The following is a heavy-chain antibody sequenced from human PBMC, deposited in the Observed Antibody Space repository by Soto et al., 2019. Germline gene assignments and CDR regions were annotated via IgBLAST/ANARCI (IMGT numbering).Heavy chain of an antibody. V-gene: IGHV3-30*18. CDR3: AKDQFGYYDSSGPGCFDY. J-gene: IGHJ4*02. CDR2: ISYDGSNK. D-gene: IGHD3-22*01. CDR1: GFTFSSYG. Sequence: GGSLRLSCAASGFTFSSYGMHWVRQAPGKGLEWVAVISYDGSNKYYADSVKGRFTISRDNSKNTLYLQMNSLRAEDTAVYYCAKDQFGYYDSSGPGCFDYWGQGTLVTVSS.